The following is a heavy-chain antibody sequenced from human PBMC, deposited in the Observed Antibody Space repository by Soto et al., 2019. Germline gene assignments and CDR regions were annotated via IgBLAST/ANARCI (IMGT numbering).Heavy chain of an antibody. Sequence: QVQLVESGGGEVQPGRSLRLSCAASGFTFSSYGMHWVRQAPGKGLEWVAVISYDGSNKYYADSVKGRFTISRDNSKNTLYLQMHSMRAEDTAVSYCAKAPSSGDYGDDNWFDPWGQGTMVTVSS. CDR3: AKAPSSGDYGDDNWFDP. D-gene: IGHD4-17*01. CDR2: ISYDGSNK. V-gene: IGHV3-30*18. CDR1: GFTFSSYG. J-gene: IGHJ5*02.